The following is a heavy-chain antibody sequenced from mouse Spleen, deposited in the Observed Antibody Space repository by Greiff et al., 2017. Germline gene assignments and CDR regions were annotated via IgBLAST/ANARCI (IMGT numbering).Heavy chain of an antibody. CDR3: ASGGWLLRDAMDY. Sequence: DVKLQESVAELVRPGASVKLSCTASGFNIKNTYMHWVKQRPEQGLEWIGRIDPANGNTKYAPKFQGKATITADTSSNTAYLQLSSLTSEDTAIYYCASGGWLLRDAMDYWGQGTSVTVSS. CDR2: IDPANGNT. V-gene: IGHV14-3*01. J-gene: IGHJ4*01. CDR1: GFNIKNTY. D-gene: IGHD2-3*01.